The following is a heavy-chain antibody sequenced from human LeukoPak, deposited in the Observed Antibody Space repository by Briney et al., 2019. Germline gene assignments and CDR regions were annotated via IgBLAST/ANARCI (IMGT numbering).Heavy chain of an antibody. D-gene: IGHD3-10*01. CDR2: ISFDGSNK. V-gene: IGHV3-30*03. CDR3: SPLSGVRGVMPSGMGV. Sequence: GRSLRLSCAASGFTFSRYGMNWVRQAPGKGLEWVAVISFDGSNKYYADAVKGRFTISRDNSKNTLYVQMNSLRAEDTAVYYCSPLSGVRGVMPSGMGVWGQGTTVTVSS. CDR1: GFTFSRYG. J-gene: IGHJ6*02.